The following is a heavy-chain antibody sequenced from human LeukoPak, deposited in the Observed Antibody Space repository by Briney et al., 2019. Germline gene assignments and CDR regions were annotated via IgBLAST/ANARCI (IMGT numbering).Heavy chain of an antibody. Sequence: SETLSLTCTVFGDSIRSFYWSWIRQPPGKGLEWVAYIHYSGITNYNPSLKNRLSISLDTSKNQFSLKLSTVTPEDTAIDYCAEDYDSRRPDAFDIWGQGKMVFVSS. J-gene: IGHJ3*02. V-gene: IGHV4-59*01. CDR2: IHYSGIT. CDR1: GDSIRSFY. D-gene: IGHD3-22*01. CDR3: AEDYDSRRPDAFDI.